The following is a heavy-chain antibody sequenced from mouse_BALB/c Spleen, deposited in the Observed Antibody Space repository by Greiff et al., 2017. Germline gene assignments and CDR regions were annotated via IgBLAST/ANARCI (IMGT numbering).Heavy chain of an antibody. D-gene: IGHD1-1*01. CDR2: ILPGSGST. V-gene: IGHV1-9*01. Sequence: QVQLQQSGAELMKPGASVKISCKATGYTFSSYWIEWVKQRPGHGLEWIGEILPGSGSTNYNEKFKGKATITADTSSNTAYMQLSSLTSEDSAVYYCARRYGSSLYYAMDYWGQGTSVTVSS. CDR3: ARRYGSSLYYAMDY. CDR1: GYTFSSYW. J-gene: IGHJ4*01.